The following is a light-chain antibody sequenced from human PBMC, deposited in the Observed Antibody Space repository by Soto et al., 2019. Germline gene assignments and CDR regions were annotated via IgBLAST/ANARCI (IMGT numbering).Light chain of an antibody. Sequence: EIVMTQSPATLSVSPGERATLSGRASQSISRHLAWYQQKPGQAPRLLMFRTSSRATGFPARFSGSGSGTEFNLAISSLQSEDFGVYYCQQYNNWPRATFGGGTKVDTK. J-gene: IGKJ4*01. CDR2: RTS. V-gene: IGKV3-15*01. CDR3: QQYNNWPRAT. CDR1: QSISRH.